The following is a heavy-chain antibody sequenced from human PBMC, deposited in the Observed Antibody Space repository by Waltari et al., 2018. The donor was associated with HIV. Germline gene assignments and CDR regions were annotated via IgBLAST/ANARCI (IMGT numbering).Heavy chain of an antibody. D-gene: IGHD6-19*01. CDR1: GFTFSSYE. Sequence: EVQLVESGGGLVQPGGSLRLSCAASGFTFSSYEMNWVRQAPGKGLEWVSYISSSGSFIYYADSVKGRFTISRDNAKNSLYLQMNSLRAEDTAVYYCAGLPVAGTGGFDYWGQGTLVTVSS. CDR2: ISSSGSFI. CDR3: AGLPVAGTGGFDY. J-gene: IGHJ4*02. V-gene: IGHV3-48*03.